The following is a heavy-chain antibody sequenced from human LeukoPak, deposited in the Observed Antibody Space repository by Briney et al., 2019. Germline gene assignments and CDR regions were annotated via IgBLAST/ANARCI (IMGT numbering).Heavy chain of an antibody. D-gene: IGHD3-3*01. CDR3: ARGTGFGVVILYYYGMDV. CDR2: MNPNSGNT. Sequence: GASVKVSWKASGYTFTSYDINWVRQATVQGLEWMGWMNPNSGNTGYAQKFQGRVTMTRNTSISTAYMELSSLRSEDTAVYYCARGTGFGVVILYYYGMDVWGQGTTVTVSS. CDR1: GYTFTSYD. J-gene: IGHJ6*02. V-gene: IGHV1-8*01.